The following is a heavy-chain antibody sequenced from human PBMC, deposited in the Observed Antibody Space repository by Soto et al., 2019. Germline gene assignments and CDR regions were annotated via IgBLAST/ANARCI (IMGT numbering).Heavy chain of an antibody. D-gene: IGHD6-19*01. CDR1: GYTFTSYA. J-gene: IGHJ4*02. CDR3: AGPKGTYSSGYYYFDF. CDR2: INAGNGNT. Sequence: ASVKVSCKASGYTFTSYAMHWVRQAPGQRLEWMGWINAGNGNTKYSQKFQGRVTITRDTSASTAYMELSSLRSEDTAVYFCAGPKGTYSSGYYYFDFWGQGTLVTVSS. V-gene: IGHV1-3*01.